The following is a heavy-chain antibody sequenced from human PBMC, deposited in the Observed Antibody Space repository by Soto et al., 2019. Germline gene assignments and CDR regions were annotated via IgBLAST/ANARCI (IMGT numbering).Heavy chain of an antibody. J-gene: IGHJ4*02. CDR1: GGSISSNNW. V-gene: IGHV4-4*02. CDR2: IYHSGDT. Sequence: QVQLQESGPRLVKPSGTLSLTCTVSGGSISSNNWWTWVRQPPGKGLEWIGEIYHSGDTNYKPSLEGRVSISVDKSKNQISLRLNSLTAADTAVYYCARETYSNYGGWIDYWGQGALVTVSS. CDR3: ARETYSNYGGWIDY. D-gene: IGHD4-4*01.